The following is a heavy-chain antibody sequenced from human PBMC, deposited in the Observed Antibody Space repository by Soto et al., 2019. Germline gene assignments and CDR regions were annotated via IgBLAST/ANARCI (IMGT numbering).Heavy chain of an antibody. CDR1: GYTFTGYN. CDR3: ARAGCSSTSCPNAFDI. V-gene: IGHV1-2*04. CDR2: INPNSGGT. J-gene: IGHJ3*02. Sequence: GASVKVSCKASGYTFTGYNMHWVRQAPGQGLEWMGWINPNSGGTNYAQKFQGWVTMTRDTSISTAYMELSRLRSDDTAVYYCARAGCSSTSCPNAFDIWGQGTMVTVSS. D-gene: IGHD2-2*01.